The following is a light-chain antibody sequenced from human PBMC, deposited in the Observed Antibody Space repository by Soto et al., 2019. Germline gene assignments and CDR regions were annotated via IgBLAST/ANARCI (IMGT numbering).Light chain of an antibody. Sequence: QSVLTQSPSVSAAPGQKVTISCSGSSSNIGNNYVSWYQQLPGTAPKLLIYDNNKRPSGIPDRFSGSKSGTSATLGITGLQTGDEADYYCQSYDSGLRALYVFGTGTKLTVL. V-gene: IGLV1-51*01. J-gene: IGLJ1*01. CDR3: QSYDSGLRALYV. CDR1: SSNIGNNY. CDR2: DNN.